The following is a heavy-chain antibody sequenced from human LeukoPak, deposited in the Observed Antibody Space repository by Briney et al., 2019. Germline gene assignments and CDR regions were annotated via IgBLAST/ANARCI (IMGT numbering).Heavy chain of an antibody. Sequence: GGSLRLSCAASGFTFSSYSMNWVRQAPGKGLEWVSSISSSSNYIYYANSMKGRFTISRDNAKNSLYLQMNSLRAEDMAVYYCARSTRSQYRSSTSCSFDYWGQGTLVTVSS. CDR2: ISSSSNYI. V-gene: IGHV3-21*01. CDR3: ARSTRSQYRSSTSCSFDY. D-gene: IGHD2-2*01. J-gene: IGHJ4*02. CDR1: GFTFSSYS.